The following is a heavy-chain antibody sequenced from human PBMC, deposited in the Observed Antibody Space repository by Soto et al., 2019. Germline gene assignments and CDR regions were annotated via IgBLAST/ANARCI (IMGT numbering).Heavy chain of an antibody. CDR1: GYTFSGFY. CDR3: ARGASWRYNWFDP. D-gene: IGHD2-2*01. CDR2: INPSTGGT. Sequence: QVQLGQSGAEVKKPGASVKVSCKASGYTFSGFYVHWVRQAPGQGLEWMGWINPSTGGTVYAQTFQGRVTITSDTSIRPAYMELSRRTSDDTAVFYCARGASWRYNWFDPWGQGTLVTVSS. V-gene: IGHV1-2*02. J-gene: IGHJ5*02.